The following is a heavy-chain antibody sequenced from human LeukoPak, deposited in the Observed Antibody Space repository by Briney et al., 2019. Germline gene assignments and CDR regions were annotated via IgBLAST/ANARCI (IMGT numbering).Heavy chain of an antibody. CDR1: GFTFSSFG. CDR2: IWYDGSHK. Sequence: GGSLRLSCVASGFTFSSFGMHWVRQAPGKGLEWVAMIWYDGSHKYYVDSVKGRFTISRDNSKNTLYLLMNSLRVEDTAVYYCARDRDSDGSGSHLLVYWGQGTQVTVS. D-gene: IGHD3-22*01. CDR3: ARDRDSDGSGSHLLVY. V-gene: IGHV3-33*01. J-gene: IGHJ4*02.